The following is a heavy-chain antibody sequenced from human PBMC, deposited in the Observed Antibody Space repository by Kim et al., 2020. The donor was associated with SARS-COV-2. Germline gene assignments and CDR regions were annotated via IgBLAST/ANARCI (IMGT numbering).Heavy chain of an antibody. Sequence: GGSLRLSCAASGFTFSSYWMHWVRQAPGKGLVWVSRINSDGSSTSYADSVKGRFTISRDNAKNTLYLQMNSLRAEDTAVYYCATLFYGSGPYNWFDPWGQGTLVTVSS. J-gene: IGHJ5*02. V-gene: IGHV3-74*01. CDR1: GFTFSSYW. CDR3: ATLFYGSGPYNWFDP. CDR2: INSDGSST. D-gene: IGHD3-10*01.